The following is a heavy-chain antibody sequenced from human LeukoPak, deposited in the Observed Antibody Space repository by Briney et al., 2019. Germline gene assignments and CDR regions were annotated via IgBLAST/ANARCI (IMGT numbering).Heavy chain of an antibody. Sequence: SVKVSCKASGFTFTSSAMQWVRQARGQRLEWIGWIVVGSGNTNYAQKFQGRVTMTRDTSTSTVYMELSSLRSEDTAVYYCARVLPYYDSSGYYGVFDYWGQGTLVTVSS. CDR2: IVVGSGNT. J-gene: IGHJ4*02. V-gene: IGHV1-58*02. CDR3: ARVLPYYDSSGYYGVFDY. CDR1: GFTFTSSA. D-gene: IGHD3-22*01.